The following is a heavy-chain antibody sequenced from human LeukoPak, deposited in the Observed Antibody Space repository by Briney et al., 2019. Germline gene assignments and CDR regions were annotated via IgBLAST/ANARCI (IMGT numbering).Heavy chain of an antibody. Sequence: GGSLRLSCAASGFTVSGNSMSWIRQAPGKGLEWVSYISSSGSTIYYADSVKGRFTISRDNAKNSLYLQMNSLRAEDTALYYCAKDVRSGSYTFDYWGQGTLVTVSS. CDR1: GFTVSGNS. CDR3: AKDVRSGSYTFDY. CDR2: ISSSGSTI. D-gene: IGHD1-26*01. V-gene: IGHV3-11*01. J-gene: IGHJ4*02.